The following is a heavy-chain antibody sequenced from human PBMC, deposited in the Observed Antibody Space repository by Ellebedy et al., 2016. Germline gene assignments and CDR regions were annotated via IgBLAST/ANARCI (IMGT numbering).Heavy chain of an antibody. CDR1: GYTFTGYY. V-gene: IGHV1-2*02. D-gene: IGHD1-26*01. CDR2: INPNSGGT. CDR3: ARGIVGASWHSWFDP. Sequence: ASVKVSXXASGYTFTGYYMHWVRQAPGQGLEWMGWINPNSGGTNYAQKFQGRVTMTRDTSISTAYMDLSRLTSDDTAVYYCARGIVGASWHSWFDPWGQGTLVTVSS. J-gene: IGHJ5*02.